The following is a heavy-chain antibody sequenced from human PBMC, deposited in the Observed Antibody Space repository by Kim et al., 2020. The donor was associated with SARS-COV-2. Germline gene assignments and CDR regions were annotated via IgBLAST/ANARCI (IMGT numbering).Heavy chain of an antibody. CDR3: ARAGSYFFGYYYGMDV. D-gene: IGHD1-26*01. CDR1: GFTFSSYD. Sequence: GGSLRLSCAASGFTFSSYDMHWVRQATGKGLEWVSAIGTAGDTYYPGSVKCRFTISRENAKNSWYLQMNSLRAGDTAVYYCARAGSYFFGYYYGMDVWGHGTTVTVSS. V-gene: IGHV3-13*04. J-gene: IGHJ6*02. CDR2: IGTAGDT.